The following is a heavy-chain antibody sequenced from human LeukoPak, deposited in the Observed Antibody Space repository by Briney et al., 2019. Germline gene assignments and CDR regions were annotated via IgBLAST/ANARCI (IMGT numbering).Heavy chain of an antibody. CDR3: ARGGRGGTVWYFDL. CDR1: GDSVSSNSAA. V-gene: IGHV6-1*01. J-gene: IGHJ2*01. Sequence: SQTLSRTCPISGDSVSSNSAAWNWIRQSPSRGLEWLGRTYYRSKWYDDYAVSVKSRITINPDTSKNQFSLQLNSVTPEDTAVYYCARGGRGGTVWYFDLWGRGPVVTVSS. CDR2: TYYRSKWYD. D-gene: IGHD3-16*01.